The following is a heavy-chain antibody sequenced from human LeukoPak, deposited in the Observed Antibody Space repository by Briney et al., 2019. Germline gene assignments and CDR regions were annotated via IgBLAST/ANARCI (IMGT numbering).Heavy chain of an antibody. CDR3: ATVDITMIRGITFDY. Sequence: ASVKVSCEVSGYTLTELSVHWVRQAPGKGLKWMGGFDPENGETIHAQKFQGRVTMTEDTSTDTAYMELSSLRSEDTAVYYCATVDITMIRGITFDYGGQGTLVTVSS. D-gene: IGHD3-10*01. J-gene: IGHJ4*02. CDR2: FDPENGET. V-gene: IGHV1-24*01. CDR1: GYTLTELS.